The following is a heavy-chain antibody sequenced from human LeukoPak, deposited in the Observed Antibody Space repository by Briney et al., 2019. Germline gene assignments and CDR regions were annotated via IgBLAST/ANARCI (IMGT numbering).Heavy chain of an antibody. CDR1: GFTFSSYS. J-gene: IGHJ4*02. Sequence: GGSLRLSCAASGFTFSSYSLNWVRQAPGKGLEWVSSITSSSDYIYYADSLKGRFTISRDNASDSLYLQMNGLRVEDTAVYYCARVTTTVRGVIAPFDLWGQGTLVIVSS. CDR3: ARVTTTVRGVIAPFDL. CDR2: ITSSSDYI. V-gene: IGHV3-21*01. D-gene: IGHD3-10*01.